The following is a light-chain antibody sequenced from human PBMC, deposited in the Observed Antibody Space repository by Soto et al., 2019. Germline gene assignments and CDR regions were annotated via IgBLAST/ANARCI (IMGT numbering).Light chain of an antibody. CDR2: KAS. J-gene: IGKJ4*01. CDR1: QSVSSW. CDR3: QQYDSYPLT. Sequence: EIQRTQSPSTPLKKVGDRVTITCRASQSVSSWLAWYQQRPGNAPNLLIYKASSLESGVPSRFSGSGSGTEFTLTVSSLQPDDFATYYCQQYDSYPLTFGGGTKVDIK. V-gene: IGKV1-5*03.